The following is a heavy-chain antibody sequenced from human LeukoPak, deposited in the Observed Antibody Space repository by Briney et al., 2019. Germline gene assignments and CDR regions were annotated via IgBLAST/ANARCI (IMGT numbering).Heavy chain of an antibody. Sequence: SETLSLTCAVYGGSFSGYYWSWIRQPPGKGLEWVGEINHSGSTNYNPSLKSRVTISVDTSKNQFSLKLSSVTAADTAVYYCARASYDFWSSSADYNWFDPWGQGTLVTVSS. CDR1: GGSFSGYY. J-gene: IGHJ5*02. D-gene: IGHD3-3*01. CDR3: ARASYDFWSSSADYNWFDP. V-gene: IGHV4-34*01. CDR2: INHSGST.